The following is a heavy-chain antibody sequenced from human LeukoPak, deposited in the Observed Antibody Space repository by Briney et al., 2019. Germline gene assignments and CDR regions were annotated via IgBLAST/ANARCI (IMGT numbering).Heavy chain of an antibody. CDR1: GGSISTYY. Sequence: SETLSLTCTVSGGSISTYYWSWIRQPPGKGLEWIGYIFYSGSTYYNPSLKSRVTISVDTSRNQFSLKLSSVTAADTAVYYCARALNYYGSGSRFDYWGQGTLVTVSS. V-gene: IGHV4-59*08. D-gene: IGHD3-10*01. CDR2: IFYSGST. J-gene: IGHJ4*02. CDR3: ARALNYYGSGSRFDY.